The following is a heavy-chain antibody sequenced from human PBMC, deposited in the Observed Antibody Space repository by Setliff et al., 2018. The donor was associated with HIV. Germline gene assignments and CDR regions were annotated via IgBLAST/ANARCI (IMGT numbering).Heavy chain of an antibody. D-gene: IGHD1-26*01. CDR2: INPSGGST. CDR3: ARGWEGGMDY. Sequence: ASVKVSCKASGYTFTRYYIHWVRQAPGQGLEWMGIINPSGGSTWYAQKSQGRVTMTGDTSTNTLYMGLSSLRSEDTAVYYCARGWEGGMDYWGQGTLVTVSS. CDR1: GYTFTRYY. J-gene: IGHJ4*02. V-gene: IGHV1-46*01.